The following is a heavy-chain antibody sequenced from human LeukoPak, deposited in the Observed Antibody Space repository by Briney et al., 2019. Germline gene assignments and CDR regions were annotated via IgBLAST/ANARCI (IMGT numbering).Heavy chain of an antibody. V-gene: IGHV4-59*01. CDR1: GGSISSYY. D-gene: IGHD2-2*01. J-gene: IGHJ1*01. CDR3: AREGPAAAGYFLH. CDR2: IYYSGST. Sequence: SETLSLTCTVSGGSISSYYWSWIRQPPGKGLEWIGYIYYSGSTNFNPSLKSRVTISVDTSKNQFSLKVSSVTAADTAVYYCAREGPAAAGYFLHWGQGALVTVSS.